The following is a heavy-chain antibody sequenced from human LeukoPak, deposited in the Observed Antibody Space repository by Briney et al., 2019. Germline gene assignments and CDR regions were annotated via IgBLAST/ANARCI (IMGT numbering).Heavy chain of an antibody. CDR2: VYPGDSST. Sequence: GESLKISCKASGLTFNSHWIAWVRRTPGKGREWMGMVYPGDSSTQYSPSFQGQVTISVDKSINTAFLQWSSPKASDTGMYFCAKGLYSNAWYWFDPWGQGTLVTVSS. V-gene: IGHV5-51*01. CDR3: AKGLYSNAWYWFDP. J-gene: IGHJ5*02. D-gene: IGHD6-19*01. CDR1: GLTFNSHW.